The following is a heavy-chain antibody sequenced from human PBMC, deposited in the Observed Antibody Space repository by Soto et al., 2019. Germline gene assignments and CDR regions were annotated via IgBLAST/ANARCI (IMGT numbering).Heavy chain of an antibody. J-gene: IGHJ3*02. CDR3: ARALILTGYYIHDAFDI. CDR1: GYTFTSYY. CDR2: INPSGGST. D-gene: IGHD3-9*01. V-gene: IGHV1-46*01. Sequence: ASVKVSCKASGYTFTSYYMHWVRQAPGQGLEWMGIINPSGGSTSYAQKFQGRVTMTRDTSTSTVYMELSSLRSEDTAVYYCARALILTGYYIHDAFDIWGQGTMVTVSS.